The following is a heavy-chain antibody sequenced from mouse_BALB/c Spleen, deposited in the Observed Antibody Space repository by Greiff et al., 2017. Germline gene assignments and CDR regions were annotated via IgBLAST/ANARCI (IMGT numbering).Heavy chain of an antibody. CDR3: TREGGNYRFAY. CDR1: GFTFSNYW. J-gene: IGHJ3*01. D-gene: IGHD2-1*01. V-gene: IGHV6-6*02. CDR2: IRLKSNNYAT. Sequence: DVMLVESGGGLVQPGGSMKLSCVASGFTFSNYWMNWVRQSPEKGLEWVAEIRLKSNNYATHYAESVKGRFTISRDDSKSSVYLQMNNLRAEDTGIYYCTREGGNYRFAYWGQGTLVTVSA.